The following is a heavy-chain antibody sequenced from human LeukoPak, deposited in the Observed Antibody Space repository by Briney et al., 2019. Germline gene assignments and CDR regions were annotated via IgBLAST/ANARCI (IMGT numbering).Heavy chain of an antibody. J-gene: IGHJ3*02. CDR3: ARRYSNSADAFDI. V-gene: IGHV5-51*01. CDR2: IYPGDSDT. Sequence: GESLKISCKGSGYSFTSYWIGWVRQMPGKGLEWMGIIYPGDSDTRYSPSFQGQVTVSADKSITTAYLQWSSLKASDTAMYYCARRYSNSADAFDIWGQGTMVTVS. D-gene: IGHD1-26*01. CDR1: GYSFTSYW.